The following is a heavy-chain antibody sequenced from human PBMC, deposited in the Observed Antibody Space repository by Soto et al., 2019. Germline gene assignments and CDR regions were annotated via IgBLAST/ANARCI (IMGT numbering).Heavy chain of an antibody. CDR2: IYHSGST. CDR1: GGSISSGGYS. Sequence: SETLSLTCAVSGGSISSGGYSWSWIRQPPGKGLEWIGYIYHSGSTYYNPSLKSRVTISVDRSKNQFSLKLSSVTAADTAVYYCAREGGSGNNFDYWGQGTLVTVSS. D-gene: IGHD2-15*01. J-gene: IGHJ4*02. CDR3: AREGGSGNNFDY. V-gene: IGHV4-30-2*01.